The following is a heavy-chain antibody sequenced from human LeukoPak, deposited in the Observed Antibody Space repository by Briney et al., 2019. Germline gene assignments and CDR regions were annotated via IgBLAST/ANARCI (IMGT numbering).Heavy chain of an antibody. CDR2: IRRRAFGETA. CDR1: GFTFSDYY. Sequence: GGSLRLSCAASGFTFSDYYMSWIRQAPGKGLEWVGLIRRRAFGETADYAASVKGRFTISRDDSKSIAYLQMNSLKTEDTAVYYCTREGAAAAYGMDVWGQGTTVTVSS. V-gene: IGHV3-49*03. D-gene: IGHD6-13*01. J-gene: IGHJ6*02. CDR3: TREGAAAAYGMDV.